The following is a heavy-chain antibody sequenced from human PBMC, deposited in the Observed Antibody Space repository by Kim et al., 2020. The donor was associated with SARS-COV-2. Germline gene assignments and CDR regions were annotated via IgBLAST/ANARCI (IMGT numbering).Heavy chain of an antibody. CDR1: GFTVSSNY. Sequence: GGSLRLSCAASGFTVSSNYMSWVRQAPGKGLEWVSVIYSGGSTYYADSVKGRFTISRDNSKTTLYLQMNSLRAEDTAVYYCERDRPYSSSWTYYYGMDVWGEGATGNVYS. V-gene: IGHV3-66*01. J-gene: IGHJ6*01. CDR3: ERDRPYSSSWTYYYGMDV. D-gene: IGHD6-13*01. CDR2: IYSGGST.